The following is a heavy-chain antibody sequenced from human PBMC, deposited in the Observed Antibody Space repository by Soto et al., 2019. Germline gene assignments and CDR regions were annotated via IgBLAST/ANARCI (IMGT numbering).Heavy chain of an antibody. V-gene: IGHV1-58*01. CDR1: GFTFTSSA. CDR3: ATGGYCSSTSCYNFFDY. D-gene: IGHD2-2*02. J-gene: IGHJ4*02. CDR2: IVVGSGNT. Sequence: SVKVSCKASGFTFTSSAVQWVRQARGQRLEWIGWIVVGSGNTNYAQKFQERVTITRDMSTSTAYMELSSLRSEDTAMYYCATGGYCSSTSCYNFFDYWGQGTLVTVSS.